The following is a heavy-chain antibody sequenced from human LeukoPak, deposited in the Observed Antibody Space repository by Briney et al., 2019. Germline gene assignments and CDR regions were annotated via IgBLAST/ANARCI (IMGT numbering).Heavy chain of an antibody. V-gene: IGHV4-4*07. CDR1: GGSISSYY. D-gene: IGHD3-10*01. CDR2: IYSSGST. Sequence: PSETLSLTCTVSGGSISSYYWSWIRQPAGKGLEWIGRIYSSGSTDYNPSLKSRVTMSVDTSKNKFSLKLSSVTAADTAVYYCAREIWFGELRKHYYYYYYMDVWGKGTTVTISS. J-gene: IGHJ6*03. CDR3: AREIWFGELRKHYYYYYYMDV.